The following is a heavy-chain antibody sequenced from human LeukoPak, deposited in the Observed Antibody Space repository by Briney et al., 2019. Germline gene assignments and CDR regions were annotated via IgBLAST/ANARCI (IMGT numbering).Heavy chain of an antibody. D-gene: IGHD3-22*01. CDR2: IYSGGST. Sequence: PGGSLRLSCAASGFTVSSNYMSWVRQAPGKGLGWVSVIYSGGSTYYADSVKGRFTISRDNSKNTLYLQMNSLRADDTAVHYCARDGYDSSGYSGYVYWGQGTLVTVSS. V-gene: IGHV3-66*01. CDR1: GFTVSSNY. CDR3: ARDGYDSSGYSGYVY. J-gene: IGHJ4*02.